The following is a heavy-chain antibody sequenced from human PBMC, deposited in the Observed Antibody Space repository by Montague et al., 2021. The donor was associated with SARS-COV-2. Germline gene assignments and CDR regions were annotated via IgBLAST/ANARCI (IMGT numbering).Heavy chain of an antibody. CDR3: ARDTYSSTSGTLDF. CDR2: MWYDGSKE. CDR1: GFTFSSHG. J-gene: IGHJ4*02. Sequence: SLRLSCAASGFTFSSHGMHWVRQAPGKGLEWVAVMWYDGSKENYADSVKGRFTISRDNSELMLYLQLNSLRAEDTAVYYCARDTYSSTSGTLDFWGRGTLVTVSS. V-gene: IGHV3-33*01. D-gene: IGHD6-13*01.